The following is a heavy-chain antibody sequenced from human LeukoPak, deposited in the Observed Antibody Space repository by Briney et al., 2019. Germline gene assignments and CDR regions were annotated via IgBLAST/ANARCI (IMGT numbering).Heavy chain of an antibody. CDR2: LSSSSSYI. Sequence: PGGAPRISRAAPGFTLNNFSQNLVRPAPRKGRGGVSSLSSSSSYIYYADSVKGRFTISRDNAKNSLYLQMNSLRAEDTAVYYCARDARRLGEKHFDYWGQGTLVTVSS. D-gene: IGHD3-16*01. J-gene: IGHJ4*02. CDR1: GFTLNNFS. CDR3: ARDARRLGEKHFDY. V-gene: IGHV3-21*01.